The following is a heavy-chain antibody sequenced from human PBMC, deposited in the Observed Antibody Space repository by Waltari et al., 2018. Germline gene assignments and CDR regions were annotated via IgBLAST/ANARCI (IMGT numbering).Heavy chain of an antibody. J-gene: IGHJ4*02. D-gene: IGHD1-26*01. CDR1: GFTFNTFW. CDR2: RNQDGRDT. V-gene: IGHV3-7*04. CDR3: ARDWEGDRPNFDY. Sequence: EVQLVESGGGLVQPGGSLRLSCVASGFTFNTFWMSWVRQAQGKGLEGVTDRNQDGRDTYYAESGKGRFTVSRDNAKNSLYLQMNSLRVEDTAVYYCARDWEGDRPNFDYWGQGTLVTVSS.